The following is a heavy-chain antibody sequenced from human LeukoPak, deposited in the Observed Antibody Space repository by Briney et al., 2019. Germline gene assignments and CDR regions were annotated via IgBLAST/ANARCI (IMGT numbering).Heavy chain of an antibody. CDR1: GGSISSSSYY. V-gene: IGHV4-39*01. CDR2: IYYSGST. Sequence: SETLSLTCTVSGGSISSSSYYWGWIRQPPGKGLEWIGSIYYSGSTYYNPSLKSRVTISVDTSKNQFSLKLSSVTAADTAVYYCARLTGGIFDCWGQGTLVTVSS. D-gene: IGHD2-8*02. J-gene: IGHJ4*02. CDR3: ARLTGGIFDC.